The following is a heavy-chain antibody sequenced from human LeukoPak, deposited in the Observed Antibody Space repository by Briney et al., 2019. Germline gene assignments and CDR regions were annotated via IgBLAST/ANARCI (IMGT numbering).Heavy chain of an antibody. CDR2: IYHSGST. J-gene: IGHJ5*02. CDR3: ARQFEGVVNWFDP. CDR1: GYSISSGYY. Sequence: SETLSLTCAVSGYSISSGYYWGWIRQPPGKGLEWIGSIYHSGSTYYNPSLKSRVTISVDTSKNQFFLKLSSVTAADTAVYYCARQFEGVVNWFDPWGQGTLVTVSS. V-gene: IGHV4-38-2*01. D-gene: IGHD3-3*01.